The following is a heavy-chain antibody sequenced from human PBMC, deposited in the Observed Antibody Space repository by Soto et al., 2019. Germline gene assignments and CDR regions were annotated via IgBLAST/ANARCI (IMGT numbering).Heavy chain of an antibody. D-gene: IGHD3-22*01. Sequence: EVQLVESGGGLVKPGGSLRLSCAASGFTFTNAWINWVRQAPGKGLEWVGRIKSKTDGGTTDYAEPVKGRFAISSDDSNNMVYLQMNSLKIEDTAVYYGTTDAYSTIIIVRFDYWGHGTLVTVSS. CDR2: IKSKTDGGTT. V-gene: IGHV3-15*07. J-gene: IGHJ4*01. CDR3: TTDAYSTIIIVRFDY. CDR1: GFTFTNAW.